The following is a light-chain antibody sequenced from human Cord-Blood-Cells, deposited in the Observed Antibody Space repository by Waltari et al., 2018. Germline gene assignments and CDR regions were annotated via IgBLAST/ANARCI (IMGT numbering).Light chain of an antibody. J-gene: IGKJ2*03. CDR3: QQYNSYSPG. V-gene: IGKV1-5*03. CDR1: QSISSW. CDR2: KAS. Sequence: DIQMTQSPSTLSASVGDRVTITCRDSQSISSWLAWYQQKPGKAPKLLIYKASSLESGVPSRFSGSGSGTEFTLTISSLQPDDFATYYCQQYNSYSPGFGQGTKLEIK.